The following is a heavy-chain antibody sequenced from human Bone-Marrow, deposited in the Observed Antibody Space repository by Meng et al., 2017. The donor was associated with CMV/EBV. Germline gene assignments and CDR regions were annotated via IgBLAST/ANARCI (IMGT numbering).Heavy chain of an antibody. D-gene: IGHD2-2*01. V-gene: IGHV3-23*01. J-gene: IGHJ4*02. Sequence: GESLKISCAASGFTFSSYAMSWVRQAPGKGLEWVSAISGSGGSTYYADSVKGRFTISRDNSQNTLYLQMNSLRAEDTAVYYCAKGNDIVVVPAATSYLGFDYWGQRTLVAVSS. CDR3: AKGNDIVVVPAATSYLGFDY. CDR2: ISGSGGST. CDR1: GFTFSSYA.